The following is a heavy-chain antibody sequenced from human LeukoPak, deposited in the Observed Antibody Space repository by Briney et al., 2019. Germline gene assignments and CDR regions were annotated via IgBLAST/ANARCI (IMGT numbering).Heavy chain of an antibody. V-gene: IGHV3-7*01. CDR1: GFTFSSYW. CDR3: ARVIRWLQPYYYFDY. Sequence: GGSLRLSCAASGFTFSSYWMSWVRQAPGKGLEWVANIKQDGSEKYYVDSVKGRFTISRDNAKNSLYLQMNSLRAEDTAVYYCARVIRWLQPYYYFDYWGQGTLVTVSS. D-gene: IGHD5-12*01. J-gene: IGHJ4*02. CDR2: IKQDGSEK.